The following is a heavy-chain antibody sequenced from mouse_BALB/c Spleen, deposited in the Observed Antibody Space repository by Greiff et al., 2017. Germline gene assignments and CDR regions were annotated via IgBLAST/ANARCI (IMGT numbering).Heavy chain of an antibody. CDR1: GFTFSSFG. J-gene: IGHJ4*01. V-gene: IGHV5-17*02. CDR2: ISSGSSTI. CDR3: ARPYYDYDGSYAMDY. Sequence: EVQVVESGGGLVQPGGSRKLSCAASGFTFSSFGMHWVRQAPEKGLEWVAYISSGSSTIYYADTVKGRFTISRDNPKNTLFLQMTSLRSEDTAMYYCARPYYDYDGSYAMDYWGQGTSVTVSS. D-gene: IGHD2-4*01.